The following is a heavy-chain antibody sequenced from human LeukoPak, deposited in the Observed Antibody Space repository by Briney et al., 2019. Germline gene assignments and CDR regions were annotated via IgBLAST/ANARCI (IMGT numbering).Heavy chain of an antibody. CDR2: ISSSSTI. D-gene: IGHD6-19*01. Sequence: TGGSLRLSCAASGFTFSSYSMSWVRQAPGKGLEWVSYISSSSTIYYADSVKGRFTISRDNAKNSLYLQMNSLRVEDTAVYYCARERMYSSGWFHWGQGTLVTVSS. CDR1: GFTFSSYS. V-gene: IGHV3-48*04. J-gene: IGHJ4*02. CDR3: ARERMYSSGWFH.